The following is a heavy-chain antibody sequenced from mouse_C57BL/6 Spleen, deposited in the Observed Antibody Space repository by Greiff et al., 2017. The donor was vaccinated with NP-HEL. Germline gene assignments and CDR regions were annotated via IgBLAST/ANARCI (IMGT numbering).Heavy chain of an antibody. Sequence: VQLQQSGAELVRPGASVKLSCTASGFNIKDYYMHWVKQRPEQGLEWIGRIDPEDGDTEYAPKFQGKATMTADTSSNTAYLQLSSLTSEDTAVYYCTTGRELRPYYFDYWGQGTTLTVSS. CDR2: IDPEDGDT. D-gene: IGHD3-2*02. J-gene: IGHJ2*01. CDR3: TTGRELRPYYFDY. V-gene: IGHV14-1*01. CDR1: GFNIKDYY.